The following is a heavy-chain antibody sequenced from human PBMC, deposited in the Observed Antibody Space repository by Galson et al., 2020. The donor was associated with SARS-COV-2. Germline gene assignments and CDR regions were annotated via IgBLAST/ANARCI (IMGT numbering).Heavy chain of an antibody. CDR3: ARDYRDIV. CDR2: IYSGGST. V-gene: IGHV3-66*01. CDR1: GFTVSSTY. Sequence: GESLKISCAASGFTVSSTYMSWVRQDPGKGREWVSVIYSGGSTYYADSVKGRFTISRDNSKNTLYLQMNSLSAEDTAVYYCARDYRDIVWGQGTRVTVSS. D-gene: IGHD2-15*01. J-gene: IGHJ4*02.